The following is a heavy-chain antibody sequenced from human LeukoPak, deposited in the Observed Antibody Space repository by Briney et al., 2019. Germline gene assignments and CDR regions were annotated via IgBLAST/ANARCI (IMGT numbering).Heavy chain of an antibody. D-gene: IGHD3-22*01. CDR1: GLTFSIYA. V-gene: IGHV3-23*01. CDR3: AKERYYYDSSGYERGRYFQH. Sequence: GGSLRLSCAASGLTFSIYAMSWVRQAPGKGLEWVSTISTSGGSTYYADSVKGRFTISRDNSKNTLFLQMNSLRAEDTAVYYCAKERYYYDSSGYERGRYFQHWGQGTLVTVSS. J-gene: IGHJ1*01. CDR2: ISTSGGST.